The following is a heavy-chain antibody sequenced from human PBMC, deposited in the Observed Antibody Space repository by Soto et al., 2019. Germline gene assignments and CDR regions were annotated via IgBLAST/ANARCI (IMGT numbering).Heavy chain of an antibody. CDR2: ISYSGST. J-gene: IGHJ4*02. V-gene: IGHV4-39*01. Sequence: SETLSLTCTVSGGSISSYYWSWIRQPPGKGLEGIGIISYSGSTYYNPSLKSRVTIFVDTSKNQFSLKLTSVTAADTAVYHCASLDNTGRYQSFDYWGQGILVTVSS. D-gene: IGHD1-26*01. CDR1: GGSISSYY. CDR3: ASLDNTGRYQSFDY.